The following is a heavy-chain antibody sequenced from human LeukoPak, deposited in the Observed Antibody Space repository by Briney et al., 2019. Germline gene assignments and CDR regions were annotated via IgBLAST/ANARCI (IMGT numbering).Heavy chain of an antibody. J-gene: IGHJ6*02. CDR2: IYYSGST. CDR1: GGSISSYY. D-gene: IGHD1-1*01. V-gene: IGHV4-59*12. Sequence: SETLSLTCTVSGGSISSYYWSWIRQPPGKGLEWIGYIYYSGSTNYNPSLKSRVTILVDTSKNQFSLQLNSVTPEDTAVYYCARGDLILGTTSYYCGMDVWGQGTTVTVSS. CDR3: ARGDLILGTTSYYCGMDV.